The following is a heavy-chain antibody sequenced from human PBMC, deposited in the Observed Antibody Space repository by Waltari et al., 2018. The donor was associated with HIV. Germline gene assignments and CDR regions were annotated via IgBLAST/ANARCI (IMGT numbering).Heavy chain of an antibody. V-gene: IGHV1-2*02. CDR2: INPNSGGT. CDR3: ARMNKTSGSHDY. Sequence: QVQLVQSGAEVKKPGASVKVSCEASGYTFTGYYMHWVRQAPGQGLEWMGWINPNSGGTNSGQKFQGRVTMTRDTSISTAYMELSRLGSDDTAVYYCARMNKTSGSHDYWGQGTLVTVSS. CDR1: GYTFTGYY. J-gene: IGHJ4*02. D-gene: IGHD1-26*01.